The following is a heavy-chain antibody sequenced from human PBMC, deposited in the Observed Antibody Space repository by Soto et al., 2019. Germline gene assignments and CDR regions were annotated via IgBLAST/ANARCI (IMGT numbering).Heavy chain of an antibody. V-gene: IGHV1-46*01. CDR1: GYIFTSYY. Sequence: QVQLVQSGTEVKKPGASVKVSCKASGYIFTSYYIHWVRQAPGQGLEWIGIINPSGGSSIYSQKFQGRVTMTRDTSTTTVYMDLSSLRSEDTAVYYCATVGPGAGTHYFDYWGQGTLVTVSS. CDR3: ATVGPGAGTHYFDY. J-gene: IGHJ4*02. CDR2: INPSGGSS.